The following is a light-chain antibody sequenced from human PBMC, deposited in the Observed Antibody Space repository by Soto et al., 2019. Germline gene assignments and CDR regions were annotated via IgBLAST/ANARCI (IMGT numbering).Light chain of an antibody. CDR3: SSYTSSSPYV. CDR2: EVS. Sequence: QSVLTQPASVSGSPGQSITISCTGTSSDVGGYNYVSWYQQHPGKAPKLMIYEVSNRPSGVSNRFSGSKSGNTASLTISGPQAEDEADYYCSSYTSSSPYVFGTGTQVTVL. V-gene: IGLV2-14*01. CDR1: SSDVGGYNY. J-gene: IGLJ1*01.